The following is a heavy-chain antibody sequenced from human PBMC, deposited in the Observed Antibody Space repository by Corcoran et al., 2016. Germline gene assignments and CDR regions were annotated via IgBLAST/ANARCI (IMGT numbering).Heavy chain of an antibody. CDR1: GFTFSSYG. J-gene: IGHJ4*02. V-gene: IGHV3-30*03. D-gene: IGHD6-19*01. Sequence: QVQLVESGGGVVQPGRSLRLSCAASGFTFSSYGMHWVRQAPGKGLEWVAVISYDGSNKYYADSVKGRFTISRDNSKNTLYLQMNSLRAEDTAVYYCAPGRGGISSGWYELDYWGQGTLVTVSS. CDR3: APGRGGISSGWYELDY. CDR2: ISYDGSNK.